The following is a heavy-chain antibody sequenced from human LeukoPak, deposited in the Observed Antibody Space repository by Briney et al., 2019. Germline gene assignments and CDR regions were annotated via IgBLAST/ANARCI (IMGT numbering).Heavy chain of an antibody. V-gene: IGHV3-23*01. CDR3: AKEVYYFDTSGLYSFAFDI. D-gene: IGHD3-22*01. CDR1: GLTFSRYA. CDR2: ISASGGST. J-gene: IGHJ3*02. Sequence: GGSLRLSCAASGLTFSRYAMSWVRQAPGKVLEWVSAISASGGSTYYPDSVKGRFTLSRDNSKNTLYLQMNSLRVEDTAVYYCAKEVYYFDTSGLYSFAFDIWGQGTMVTVPS.